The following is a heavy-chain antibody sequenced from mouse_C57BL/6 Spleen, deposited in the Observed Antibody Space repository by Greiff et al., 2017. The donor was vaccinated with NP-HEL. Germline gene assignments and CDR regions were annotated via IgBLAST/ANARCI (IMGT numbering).Heavy chain of an antibody. V-gene: IGHV5-17*01. CDR3: ARNGFDY. J-gene: IGHJ2*01. CDR2: ISSGSSTI. Sequence: EVQVVESGGGLVKPGGSLKLSCAASGFTFSDYGMHWVRQAPEKGLEWVAYISSGSSTIYYADTVKGRFTISRDNAKNTLFLQMTSVRSEDTAMYYCARNGFDYWGQGTTLTVSS. CDR1: GFTFSDYG.